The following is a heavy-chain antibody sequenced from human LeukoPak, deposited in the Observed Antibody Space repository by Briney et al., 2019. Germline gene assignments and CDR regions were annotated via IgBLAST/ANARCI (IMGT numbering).Heavy chain of an antibody. J-gene: IGHJ4*02. CDR2: INSDGSWT. CDR3: VSFYETY. CDR1: GFTFSSYA. V-gene: IGHV3-74*01. D-gene: IGHD2/OR15-2a*01. Sequence: PGGSLRLSCAASGFTFSSYAMNWVRQVPGKGLVWVSHINSDGSWTSYADSVKGRFTISKDNAKNTVYLQMNSLRAEDTAVYYCVSFYETYWGRGTLVTV.